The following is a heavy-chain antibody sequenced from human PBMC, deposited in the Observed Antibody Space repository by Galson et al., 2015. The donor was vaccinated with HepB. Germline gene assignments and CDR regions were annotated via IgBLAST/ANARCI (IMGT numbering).Heavy chain of an antibody. V-gene: IGHV3-21*01. J-gene: IGHJ4*02. CDR1: GFTFSSYS. D-gene: IGHD6-13*01. Sequence: SLRLSCAASGFTFSSYSMNWVRQAPGKGLEWVSSISSSSSYIYYADSVKGRFTISRDNAKNSLYLQMNSLRAEDTAVYYCATTSGDSSSWGYFDYWGQGTLVTVSS. CDR3: ATTSGDSSSWGYFDY. CDR2: ISSSSSYI.